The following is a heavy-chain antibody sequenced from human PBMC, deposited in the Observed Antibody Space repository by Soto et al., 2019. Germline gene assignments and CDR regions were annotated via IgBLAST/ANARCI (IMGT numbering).Heavy chain of an antibody. J-gene: IGHJ3*02. Sequence: EVQLVESGGGLVQPGGSLRLSCAASGFTVSSNYMSWVRQAPGKGLEWVSVICGDGSTYYADSVKGRFTISRHNSKNTLYLQMNSLRPEDTAVYYCARGSSGYGYDAFDIWGQGTMVTVSS. V-gene: IGHV3-53*04. CDR2: ICGDGST. CDR3: ARGSSGYGYDAFDI. CDR1: GFTVSSNY. D-gene: IGHD5-12*01.